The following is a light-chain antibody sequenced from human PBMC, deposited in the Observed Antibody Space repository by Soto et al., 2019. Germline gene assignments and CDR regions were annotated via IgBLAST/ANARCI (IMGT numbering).Light chain of an antibody. CDR1: QGVGGY. V-gene: IGKV3-15*01. CDR2: GAS. J-gene: IGKJ1*01. Sequence: EMVMTQSPATLSVSPGERVTLSCRASQGVGGYLAWYQQKPGQAPRLLIYGASTRATGIPARFSGSGSGTEFTLTISSLQSEDLAVYYCQQYNTWPRTFGQGTKVEI. CDR3: QQYNTWPRT.